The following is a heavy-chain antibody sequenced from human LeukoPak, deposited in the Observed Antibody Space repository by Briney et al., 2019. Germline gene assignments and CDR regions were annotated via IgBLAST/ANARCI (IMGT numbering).Heavy chain of an antibody. D-gene: IGHD5-24*01. CDR2: IYPGDSDT. V-gene: IGHV5-51*01. J-gene: IGHJ4*02. CDR3: ARQEMATISPYY. Sequence: HGESLKTSCKGSGYSFTSYWISWVRQMPGKGLEWMGIIYPGDSDTRYSPSFQGQVTISADKSISTAYLQWSSLKASDTAMYYCARQEMATISPYYWGQGTLVTVSS. CDR1: GYSFTSYW.